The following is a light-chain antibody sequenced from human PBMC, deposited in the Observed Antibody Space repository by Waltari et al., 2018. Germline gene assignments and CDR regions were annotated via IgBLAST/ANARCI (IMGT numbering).Light chain of an antibody. J-gene: IGKJ5*01. CDR2: DAS. CDR1: QSVTTY. Sequence: EIVLTQSPATLSLSPGDTATLSCRASQSVTTYVAWYQQKPGQAPRLLIYDASNRATGIPARFSASGSGTDFTLTISSLEPEDFAVYYCQQRSNWPITFGQGTRLEIK. CDR3: QQRSNWPIT. V-gene: IGKV3-11*01.